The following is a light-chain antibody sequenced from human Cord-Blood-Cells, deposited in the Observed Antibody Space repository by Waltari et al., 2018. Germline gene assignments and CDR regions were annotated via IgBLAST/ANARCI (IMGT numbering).Light chain of an antibody. Sequence: QSALTQPASVSGSPGQSITISCTGTSSDVGGYNYVSWYQQHPGKAPKLMIYDVSKRPSGVSNRLSGSKSCNTASLTISGLQAEDEADYYCSSYTSSSTYVFGTGTKVTVL. CDR3: SSYTSSSTYV. CDR2: DVS. V-gene: IGLV2-14*01. J-gene: IGLJ1*01. CDR1: SSDVGGYNY.